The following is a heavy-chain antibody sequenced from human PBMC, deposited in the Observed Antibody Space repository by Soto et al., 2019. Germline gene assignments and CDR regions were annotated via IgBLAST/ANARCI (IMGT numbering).Heavy chain of an antibody. J-gene: IGHJ4*02. Sequence: PWESLKISCKGSGFSFTSYWITWVRQMPGKGLEWMGRIDPSDSYTNYSPSFQGHVTISADKSISTAYLQWSSLKASDTAMYYCARHYDFWSGFSYYFNNWGQGTQVTVSS. CDR3: ARHYDFWSGFSYYFNN. CDR2: IDPSDSYT. V-gene: IGHV5-10-1*01. CDR1: GFSFTSYW. D-gene: IGHD3-3*01.